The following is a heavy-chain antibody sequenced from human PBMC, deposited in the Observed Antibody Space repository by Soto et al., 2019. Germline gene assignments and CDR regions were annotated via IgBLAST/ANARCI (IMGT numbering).Heavy chain of an antibody. CDR2: IKQDGSEK. Sequence: GGSLRLSCAASGFTFSSYWMSWVRQAPGKGLEWVANIKQDGSEKYNVDSVKGRFTISRDNAKNSLYLQMNSLRAEDTAVYYCARLRGPATAMSRSAFDYWGQGTLVTVSS. J-gene: IGHJ4*02. CDR1: GFTFSSYW. CDR3: ARLRGPATAMSRSAFDY. V-gene: IGHV3-7*01. D-gene: IGHD2-2*01.